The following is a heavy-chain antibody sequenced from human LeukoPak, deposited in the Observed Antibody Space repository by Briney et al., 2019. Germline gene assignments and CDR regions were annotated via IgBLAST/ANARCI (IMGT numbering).Heavy chain of an antibody. D-gene: IGHD6-19*01. V-gene: IGHV3-11*04. Sequence: GGSLRLSCAASGFTFSDYYMSWIHQAPGKGLEWVSYISSSGSTIYYADSVKGRFTISRDNAKNSLYLQMNSLRAEDTAVYYCARAGSGWYLNWFDPWGQGTLVTVSS. CDR1: GFTFSDYY. CDR2: ISSSGSTI. CDR3: ARAGSGWYLNWFDP. J-gene: IGHJ5*02.